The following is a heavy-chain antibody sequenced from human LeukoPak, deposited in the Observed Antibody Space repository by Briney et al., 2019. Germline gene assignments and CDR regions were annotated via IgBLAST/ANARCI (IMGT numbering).Heavy chain of an antibody. Sequence: GGSLRLSCAASGFTFSDYYMSWIRQAPGKGLEWVSYISTYSGYTNYAGSVKGRFTISRDNAKNSLYLQMNSLRDEDTAVYYCARASPSGYDYWGQGTLVTVSS. CDR3: ARASPSGYDY. J-gene: IGHJ4*02. V-gene: IGHV3-11*06. D-gene: IGHD3-22*01. CDR1: GFTFSDYY. CDR2: ISTYSGYT.